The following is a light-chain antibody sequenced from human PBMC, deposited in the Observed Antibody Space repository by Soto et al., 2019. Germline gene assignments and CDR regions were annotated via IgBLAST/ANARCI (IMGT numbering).Light chain of an antibody. CDR1: RSDVGGYNY. Sequence: SSLTPASFVSGSSGQSITISRPGTRSDVGGYNYVSWYRQHPGKAPKLIIYEVSDRPSGVSNRFSGSKSGNTASLTISGLQAEDEADYYCSSYTITSTYVFGTGTKVIVL. V-gene: IGLV2-14*01. J-gene: IGLJ1*01. CDR2: EVS. CDR3: SSYTITSTYV.